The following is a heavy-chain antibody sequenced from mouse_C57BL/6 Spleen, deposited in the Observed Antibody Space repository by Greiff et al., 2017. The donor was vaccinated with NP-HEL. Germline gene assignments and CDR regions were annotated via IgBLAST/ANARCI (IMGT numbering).Heavy chain of an antibody. CDR1: GYAFSSSW. CDR2: IYPGDGDT. D-gene: IGHD2-1*01. Sequence: QVQLQQSGPELVKPGASVKISCKASGYAFSSSWMNWVKQRPGKGLEWIGRIYPGDGDTNYNGKFKGKATLTADKSSSTAYMQLSSLTSEDSAVYFCARYGNFSPFAYWGQGTLVTVSA. V-gene: IGHV1-82*01. J-gene: IGHJ3*01. CDR3: ARYGNFSPFAY.